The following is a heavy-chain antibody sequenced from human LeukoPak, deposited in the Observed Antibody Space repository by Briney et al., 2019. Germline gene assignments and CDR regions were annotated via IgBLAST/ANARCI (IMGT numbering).Heavy chain of an antibody. CDR1: GFTFSNYW. Sequence: PGGSLRLSCAASGFTFSNYWMHWFRQAPGKGLEWVSRINEYGTTITYADSVKGRFTISRENARNTLFLQMNSLTPEDTAVYYCVRDLILVWTPGDDFDHWGQGTLVTVSS. J-gene: IGHJ4*02. V-gene: IGHV3-74*01. D-gene: IGHD3-16*01. CDR2: INEYGTTI. CDR3: VRDLILVWTPGDDFDH.